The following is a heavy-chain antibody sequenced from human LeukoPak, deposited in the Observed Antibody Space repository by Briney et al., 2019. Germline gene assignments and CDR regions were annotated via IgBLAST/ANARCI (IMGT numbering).Heavy chain of an antibody. D-gene: IGHD6-19*01. CDR3: ARGRYSSGWYVTSGFDY. J-gene: IGHJ4*02. V-gene: IGHV1-24*01. CDR2: FDPEDGET. Sequence: GASVKVSCKVSGYTLTELSMHWVRQAPGKGLEWMGGFDPEDGETIYAQKFQGRVTMTRDTSISTAYMELSRLRSDDTAVYYCARGRYSSGWYVTSGFDYWGQGTLVTVSS. CDR1: GYTLTELS.